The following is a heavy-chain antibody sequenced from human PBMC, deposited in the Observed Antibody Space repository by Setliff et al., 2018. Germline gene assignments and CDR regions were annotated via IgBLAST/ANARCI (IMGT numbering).Heavy chain of an antibody. J-gene: IGHJ3*02. CDR1: GFTFSSYA. CDR3: AKDVSTPGTNGWHPDVLDI. V-gene: IGHV3-23*01. CDR2: ISGSGGST. Sequence: GGSLRLSCAASGFTFSSYAMSWVRQAPGKGLEWVSAISGSGGSTYYADSVKGRFTISRDNSKNTLSLQMNSLRAEDTAVYYCAKDVSTPGTNGWHPDVLDIWGQGTMVTVSS. D-gene: IGHD6-19*01.